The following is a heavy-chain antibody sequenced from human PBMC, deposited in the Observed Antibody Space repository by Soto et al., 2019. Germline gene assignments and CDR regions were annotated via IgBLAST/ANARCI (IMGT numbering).Heavy chain of an antibody. CDR3: ARLPTSGYHTHYYYAMEV. CDR2: ISHYNDYT. CDR1: GYTFYNYG. J-gene: IGHJ6*02. D-gene: IGHD5-12*01. Sequence: QAQLEQSGAEVKKPGASVKVACKASGYTFYNYGITWVRQAPGHGLEWMGWISHYNDYTNYAQKFQGRVSMTTDTSTSTAFMELRSLTSDDTAVYFCARLPTSGYHTHYYYAMEVWGQGTTVTVSS. V-gene: IGHV1-18*01.